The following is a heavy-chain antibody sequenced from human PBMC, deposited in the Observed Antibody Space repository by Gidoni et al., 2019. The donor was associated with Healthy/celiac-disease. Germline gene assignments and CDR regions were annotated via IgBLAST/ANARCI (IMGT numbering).Heavy chain of an antibody. CDR2: IIPIFGTA. J-gene: IGHJ5*02. CDR1: GGTFSSYA. V-gene: IGHV1-69*01. D-gene: IGHD6-6*01. Sequence: QVPLVQSVAEVQKPGSSVNVSCKASGGTFSSYAISWVRQAPGQGLEWMGGIIPIFGTANYAQKFQGRVTMTADESTSTADMELSSLRSEDTAVYYCARGWDSSSGWFDTWGQGTLVTVSS. CDR3: ARGWDSSSGWFDT.